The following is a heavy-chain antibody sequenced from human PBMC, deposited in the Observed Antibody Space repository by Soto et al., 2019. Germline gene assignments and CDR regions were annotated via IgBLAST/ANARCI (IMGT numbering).Heavy chain of an antibody. D-gene: IGHD3-9*01. J-gene: IGHJ5*02. V-gene: IGHV1-18*04. CDR2: ISAYNGNT. CDR1: GYTFTSYG. CDR3: ARVGPITIFSLGRWFDP. Sequence: ASVKVSCKASGYTFTSYGISWARQAPGQGLEWMGWISAYNGNTNYAQKLQSRVTMTTDTSTSTAYMELRSLRSHDTAVYYCARVGPITIFSLGRWFDPWGQGTLVTVSS.